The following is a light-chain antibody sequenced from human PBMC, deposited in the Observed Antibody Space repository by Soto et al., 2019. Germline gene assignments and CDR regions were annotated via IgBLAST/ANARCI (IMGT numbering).Light chain of an antibody. CDR3: QQYGSFVT. CDR1: QRITTY. J-gene: IGKJ4*01. CDR2: AAF. V-gene: IGKV3-20*01. Sequence: EIVLTQSPATLSLSPGDRATLSCRASQRITTYLAWYQQKPGQAPRLLIYAAFSRATGIPDRFSGSGSGTDFTLTISSLEPEDFAVYFCQQYGSFVTFGGGTKVDIK.